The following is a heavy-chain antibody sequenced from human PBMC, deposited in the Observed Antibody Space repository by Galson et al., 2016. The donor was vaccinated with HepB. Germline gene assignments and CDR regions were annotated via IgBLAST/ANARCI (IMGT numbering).Heavy chain of an antibody. V-gene: IGHV4-39*01. CDR3: ARREGVHYSDRSDLADDAFNI. CDR2: IYWSGSP. D-gene: IGHD3-22*01. CDR1: GGSITSSGHY. Sequence: ETLSLTCSVSGGSITSSGHYWGWIRQPPGKRLEWIGSIYWSGSPYYNTYLTGRVTISVDTSKNQFSLKLNSVTAADTAVYFCARREGVHYSDRSDLADDAFNIWGQGTMVTVSS. J-gene: IGHJ3*02.